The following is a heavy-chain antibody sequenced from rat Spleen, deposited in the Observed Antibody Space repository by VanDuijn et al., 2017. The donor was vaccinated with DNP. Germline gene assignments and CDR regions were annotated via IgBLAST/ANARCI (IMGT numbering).Heavy chain of an antibody. V-gene: IGHV3-3*01. CDR3: ARYNYYAMDA. Sequence: EVQLQESGPGLVKPSQSLSLTCSVTGYSITSSYRWNWIRKFPGNKLEWMGYINSAGSTNYNPSLKSRISITRDTSKNQFFLQVNSVTTEDTATYYCARYNYYAMDAWGQGTSVTVSS. D-gene: IGHD1-11*01. CDR1: GYSITSSYR. J-gene: IGHJ4*01. CDR2: INSAGST.